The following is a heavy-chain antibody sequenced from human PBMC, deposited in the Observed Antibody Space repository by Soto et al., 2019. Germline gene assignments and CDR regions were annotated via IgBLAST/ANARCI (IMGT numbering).Heavy chain of an antibody. CDR1: GFTFSSYW. CDR3: AREGDFWSGYQRDGAFDI. Sequence: EVQLVESGGGLVQPGGSLRLSCAASGFTFSSYWMHWVRQAPGKGLVWVSRINSDGSSTSYADSVKGRFTISRDNAKNTLYLQMNSLRAEDTAVYYCAREGDFWSGYQRDGAFDIWGQGTMVTVSS. V-gene: IGHV3-74*01. J-gene: IGHJ3*02. D-gene: IGHD3-3*01. CDR2: INSDGSST.